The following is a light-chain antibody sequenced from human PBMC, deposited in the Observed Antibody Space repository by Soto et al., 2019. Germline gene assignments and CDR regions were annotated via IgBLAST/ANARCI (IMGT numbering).Light chain of an antibody. V-gene: IGKV3-15*01. J-gene: IGKJ1*01. Sequence: IVMTQSPAPLSVSPGERATLSCRASQSVNSNFVWYQQKPGQAPRLLIYGASTRATGIPGRFSGSGYGTEFTLTISSLQSEDVAVYYCQQYNNWLWTFGQGTKVEIK. CDR3: QQYNNWLWT. CDR1: QSVNSN. CDR2: GAS.